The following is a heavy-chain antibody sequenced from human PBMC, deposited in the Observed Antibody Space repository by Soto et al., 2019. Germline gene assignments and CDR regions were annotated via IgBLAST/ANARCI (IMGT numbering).Heavy chain of an antibody. D-gene: IGHD3-3*01. CDR2: IYYSGST. CDR1: GGSISSSSYY. CDR3: ATPEKNDFWSGYYNPTGY. V-gene: IGHV4-39*01. J-gene: IGHJ4*02. Sequence: PSETLSLTCTVSGGSISSSSYYWGWIRQPPGKGLEWIGSIYYSGSTYYNPSLKSRVTTSVDTSKNQFSLKLSSVTAADTAVYYCATPEKNDFWSGYYNPTGYWGQGTLVTVSS.